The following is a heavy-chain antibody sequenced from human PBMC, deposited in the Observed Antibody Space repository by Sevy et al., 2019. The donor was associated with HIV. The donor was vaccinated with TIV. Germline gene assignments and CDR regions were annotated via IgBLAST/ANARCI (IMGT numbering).Heavy chain of an antibody. D-gene: IGHD3-16*02. J-gene: IGHJ4*02. CDR1: GGSISSEDYF. CDR2: IYYTGST. CDR3: ARHPYRSGPDY. V-gene: IGHV4-39*01. Sequence: SETLSLTCSVSGGSISSEDYFWAWIRQPPGKGLEWIGSIYYTGSTYYNLSLKSRVTISVDTSKNQFSLNVTSVTAAHTAVYYCARHPYRSGPDYWGRGTLVTVSS.